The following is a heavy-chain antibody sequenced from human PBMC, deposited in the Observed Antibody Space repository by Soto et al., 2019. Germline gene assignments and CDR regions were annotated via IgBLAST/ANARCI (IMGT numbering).Heavy chain of an antibody. CDR3: ARAKKQSLKPVQLERRPYYFDY. CDR1: GFTFSSYW. CDR2: IKQDGSEK. D-gene: IGHD1-1*01. J-gene: IGHJ4*02. Sequence: GGSLRLSCAASGFTFSSYWMSWVRQAPGKGLEWVANIKQDGSEKYYVDSVKGRFTISRDNAKNSLYLQMNSLRAEDTAVYYCARAKKQSLKPVQLERRPYYFDYWGQGTLVTVSS. V-gene: IGHV3-7*01.